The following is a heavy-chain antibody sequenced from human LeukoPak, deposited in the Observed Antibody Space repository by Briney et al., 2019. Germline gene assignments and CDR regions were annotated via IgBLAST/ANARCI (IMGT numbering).Heavy chain of an antibody. J-gene: IGHJ6*02. CDR2: ISSSGSTI. D-gene: IGHD6-13*01. CDR3: ARDQIAAAGPRACGMDV. V-gene: IGHV3-11*01. CDR1: GFTFSDYY. Sequence: GGSLRLSCAASGFTFSDYYMSWIRQAPGKGLEWVSYISSSGSTIYYADSVKGRFTISRDNAKNSLYLQMNSLRAEDTAVYYCARDQIAAAGPRACGMDVWGQGTTVTISS.